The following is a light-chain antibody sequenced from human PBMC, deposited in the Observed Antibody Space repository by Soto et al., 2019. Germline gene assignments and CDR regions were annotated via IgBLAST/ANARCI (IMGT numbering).Light chain of an antibody. J-gene: IGLJ1*01. V-gene: IGLV1-40*01. CDR3: QSYDSRLSGSV. CDR2: GNS. Sequence: QSVLTHPPSVSRAPGHRVTISFTGSNSNIGAGYDVHWYQQLPVTAPKLLIYGNSNRPSGVPDRFSGSKSVTSASLAITGLQAEDEADYYCQSYDSRLSGSVFGTGTKSPS. CDR1: NSNIGAGYD.